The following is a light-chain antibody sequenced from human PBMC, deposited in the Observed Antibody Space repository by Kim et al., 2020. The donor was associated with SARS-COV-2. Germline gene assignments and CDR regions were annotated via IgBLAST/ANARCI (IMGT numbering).Light chain of an antibody. V-gene: IGLV2-14*01. J-gene: IGLJ3*02. Sequence: QSALTQPASVSGSPGQSITISCTGTTSDVGAYNDVSWYQQHPGKAPKLMIYDVTKRPSGVSNRFSGSKSGNTASLTISGLQAEDEADYYCSSYTTTSTWVFGGGTQLTVL. CDR2: DVT. CDR3: SSYTTTSTWV. CDR1: TSDVGAYND.